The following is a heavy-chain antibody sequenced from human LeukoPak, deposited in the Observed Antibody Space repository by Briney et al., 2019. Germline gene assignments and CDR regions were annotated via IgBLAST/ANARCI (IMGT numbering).Heavy chain of an antibody. CDR1: GGSISSGGYS. CDR3: ARGSCSGGSCYWFDP. J-gene: IGHJ5*02. CDR2: IYHSGST. V-gene: IGHV4-30-2*01. D-gene: IGHD2-15*01. Sequence: PSQTLSLTCAVSGGSISSGGYSWSWIRQPPGKGLEWIGYIYHSGSTYYNPSLKSRVTISVDRSKNQFSLKLSSVTPADTAVYYCARGSCSGGSCYWFDPWGQGTLVTVSS.